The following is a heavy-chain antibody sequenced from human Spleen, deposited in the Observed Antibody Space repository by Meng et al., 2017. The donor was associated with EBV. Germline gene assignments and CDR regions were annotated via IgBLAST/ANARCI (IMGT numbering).Heavy chain of an antibody. Sequence: DAGPGLAMPAGTLSLTCAVSRGFLTSGDWWSWVRQSPGKGLEWIGEIHHSGGTSYNPSLKSRVTISVDTSKNQFSLNLSSVTAADTAVYYCARTVGATSVFDYWGQGTLVTVSS. D-gene: IGHD1-26*01. J-gene: IGHJ4*02. CDR2: IHHSGGT. CDR3: ARTVGATSVFDY. CDR1: RGFLTSGDW. V-gene: IGHV4-4*02.